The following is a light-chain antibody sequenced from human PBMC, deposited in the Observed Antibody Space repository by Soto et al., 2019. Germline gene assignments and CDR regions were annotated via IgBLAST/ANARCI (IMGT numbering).Light chain of an antibody. Sequence: EIVLTQSPGTLSLSPGERATVSCGASQFVSSNLAWYQQKPGQAPKLLIYRASSRATGIPDRFSGSGSGTDFTLTISRLEPEDFAVYYCQQYGSSPRTFGQGTKVDI. CDR3: QQYGSSPRT. CDR1: QFVSSN. J-gene: IGKJ1*01. CDR2: RAS. V-gene: IGKV3-20*01.